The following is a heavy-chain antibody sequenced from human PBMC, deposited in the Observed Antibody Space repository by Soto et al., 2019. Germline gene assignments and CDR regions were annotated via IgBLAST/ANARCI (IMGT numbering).Heavy chain of an antibody. D-gene: IGHD3-22*01. J-gene: IGHJ4*02. CDR1: GGTFSSYA. CDR3: ARDLGDSSGYYPYYFDY. Sequence: SVKVSCKASGGTFSSYAISWVRPAPGQGLEWMGGIIPIFGTANYAQKFQGRVTITADESTSTAYMELSSLRSEDTAVYYCARDLGDSSGYYPYYFDYWGQGTLVTVSS. V-gene: IGHV1-69*13. CDR2: IIPIFGTA.